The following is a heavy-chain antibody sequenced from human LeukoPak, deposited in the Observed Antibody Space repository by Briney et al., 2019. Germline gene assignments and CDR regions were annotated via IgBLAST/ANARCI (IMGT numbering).Heavy chain of an antibody. Sequence: ETLSLTCTVSGGSISSYYWSWVRHAPGKGLEWVSLISDSGGTTYYADSVKGRFTISRDNSKNTLYLQMNSLRVEDTGVYYCVKKFTNILYSDYWGQGTLVTVSS. V-gene: IGHV3-23*01. D-gene: IGHD2-8*01. CDR1: GGSISSYY. CDR2: ISDSGGTT. CDR3: VKKFTNILYSDY. J-gene: IGHJ4*02.